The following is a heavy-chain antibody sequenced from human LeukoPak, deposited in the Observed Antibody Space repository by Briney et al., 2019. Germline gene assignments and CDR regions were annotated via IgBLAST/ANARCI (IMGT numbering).Heavy chain of an antibody. Sequence: PGGSLRLSCAASGFTFSSYSMNWVRQAPGKGLEWVSSISSSSSYIYYADSVKGRFTISRDNAKNSLYLQMNSLRAEDTAVYYCARENSSSWYDYYYYYMDVWGKGTTVTVSS. CDR1: GFTFSSYS. V-gene: IGHV3-21*01. CDR2: ISSSSSYI. CDR3: ARENSSSWYDYYYYYMDV. J-gene: IGHJ6*03. D-gene: IGHD6-13*01.